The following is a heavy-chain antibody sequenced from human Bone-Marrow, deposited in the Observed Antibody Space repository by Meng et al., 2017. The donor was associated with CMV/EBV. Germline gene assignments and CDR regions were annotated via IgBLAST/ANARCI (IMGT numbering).Heavy chain of an antibody. CDR1: GFTFDDYA. D-gene: IGHD1-14*01. J-gene: IGHJ4*02. V-gene: IGHV3-43D*03. CDR2: ISWDGGST. Sequence: GESLKISCSASGFTFDDYAMHWVRQAPGKGLEWVSLISWDGGSTYYADSVKGRFTISRDNSKNSRYRQMNSVRVEDTALYYCAKDRREGENYGNPDDWGQGTLVTVSS. CDR3: AKDRREGENYGNPDD.